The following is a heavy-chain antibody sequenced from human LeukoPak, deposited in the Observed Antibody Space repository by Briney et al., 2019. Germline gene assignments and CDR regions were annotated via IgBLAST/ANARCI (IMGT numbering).Heavy chain of an antibody. CDR2: INHSGSI. V-gene: IGHV4-34*01. CDR1: GGSFSGYY. J-gene: IGHJ4*02. Sequence: SETLSLTCAVYGGSFSGYYWSWIRQPPGKGLEWIGEINHSGSINYNPSLKSRVTISVDTSKNQFSLKLSSVTAADTAVYYCARLTWFGELRREDYWGQGTLVTVSS. D-gene: IGHD3-10*01. CDR3: ARLTWFGELRREDY.